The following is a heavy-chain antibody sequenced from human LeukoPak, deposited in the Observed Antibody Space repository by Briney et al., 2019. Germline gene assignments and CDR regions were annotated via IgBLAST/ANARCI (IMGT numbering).Heavy chain of an antibody. J-gene: IGHJ4*02. CDR2: ISSSSSYI. CDR3: ARDYVAGLRYFDWLSNFDY. CDR1: GFTFSSYS. Sequence: GGSLRLSCAASGFTFSSYSMNWVRQAPGKGLEWVSSISSSSSYIYYADSVKGRFTISRDNAKNSLYLQMNSLRAEDTAVYYCARDYVAGLRYFDWLSNFDYWGQGTLVTVSS. D-gene: IGHD3-9*01. V-gene: IGHV3-21*01.